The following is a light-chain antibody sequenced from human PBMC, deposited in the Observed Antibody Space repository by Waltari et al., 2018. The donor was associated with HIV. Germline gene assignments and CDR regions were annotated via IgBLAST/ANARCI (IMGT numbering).Light chain of an antibody. V-gene: IGKV4-1*01. J-gene: IGKJ1*01. CDR3: QQYVSTPPS. Sequence: DIVLTQSSDSPVVFPSEQGPVNFRSHHSILQHSHNNRYLGWYQQKPGQPPKLLMYWASPRASGTPDRFTGSGSGTDFALTISSLQAEDAAVYYCQQYVSTPPSFGQGTKVEIK. CDR2: WAS. CDR1: HSILQHSHNNRY.